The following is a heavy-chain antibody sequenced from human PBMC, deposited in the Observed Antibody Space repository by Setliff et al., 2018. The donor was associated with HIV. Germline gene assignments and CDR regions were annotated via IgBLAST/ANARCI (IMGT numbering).Heavy chain of an antibody. CDR2: VSYSGTT. CDR3: ARTRGRALLSYYFDY. Sequence: LSLTCTASGGSISGYYWSWVRRPPGRGLEWIGFVSYSGTTSYNPSLDSRVTMSVDTSRDQFSLKLSSVTAADTAVYFCARTRGRALLSYYFDYWGQGRLVTVSS. V-gene: IGHV4-59*01. J-gene: IGHJ4*02. CDR1: GGSISGYY.